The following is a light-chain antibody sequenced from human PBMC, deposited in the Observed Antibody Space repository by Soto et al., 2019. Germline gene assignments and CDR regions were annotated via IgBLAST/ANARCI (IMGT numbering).Light chain of an antibody. Sequence: DIQMTQSPASLSASLGDRVTITCRASQGIRNDLGWYQQKPGKAPKRLIYAASSLESGVPSRLSGSGSGTEFTLTISSLQPDDSATYYCQQYNSYSTFGQGTKVDIK. CDR2: AAS. J-gene: IGKJ1*01. CDR3: QQYNSYST. V-gene: IGKV1-17*01. CDR1: QGIRND.